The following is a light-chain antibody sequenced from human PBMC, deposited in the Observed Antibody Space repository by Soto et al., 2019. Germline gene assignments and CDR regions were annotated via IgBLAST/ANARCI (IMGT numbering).Light chain of an antibody. CDR1: SSNIGAGYD. Sequence: QSVLTQPPSVSGAPGQRVTISCTGNSSNIGAGYDVHWYQQLPGTAPKLLIFGNRNRPSGVPDRFSGSKSGSSASLAITGLQAEDEADYYCSSFTIRSTLLFGGGTKLTVL. J-gene: IGLJ3*02. CDR3: SSFTIRSTLL. V-gene: IGLV1-40*01. CDR2: GNR.